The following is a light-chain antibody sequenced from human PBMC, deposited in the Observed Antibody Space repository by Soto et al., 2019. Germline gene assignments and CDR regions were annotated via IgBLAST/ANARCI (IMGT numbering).Light chain of an antibody. V-gene: IGLV6-57*04. CDR1: SGNIASSS. CDR3: QSYDASTPVV. Sequence: NFMLTQPHSVSESPGKTVTISCTRSSGNIASSSVQWYQQRPGSAPTTVIYEDRQRPSGVSDRFSGSINASSNSASLTISGLKTEDEADYFCQSYDASTPVVFGGGTSSPS. J-gene: IGLJ2*01. CDR2: EDR.